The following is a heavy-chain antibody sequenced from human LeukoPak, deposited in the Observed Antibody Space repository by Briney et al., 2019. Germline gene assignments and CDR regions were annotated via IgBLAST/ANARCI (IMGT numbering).Heavy chain of an antibody. J-gene: IGHJ4*02. CDR2: ISPSGEST. D-gene: IGHD6-19*01. CDR3: AKDSASWRYSSGWYYFDY. CDR1: GFTFSSFA. Sequence: PGGSLRLSCTAFGFTFSSFAMSWVRQAPGKGLEWVSIISPSGESTYSADSVKGRFTISRDNAKNSLYLQMNSLRAEDTALYYCAKDSASWRYSSGWYYFDYWGQGTLVTVSS. V-gene: IGHV3-23*01.